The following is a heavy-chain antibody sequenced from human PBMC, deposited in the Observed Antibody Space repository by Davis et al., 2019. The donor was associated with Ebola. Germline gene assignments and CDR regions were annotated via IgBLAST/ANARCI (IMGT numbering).Heavy chain of an antibody. CDR2: IRNKANTYTI. J-gene: IGHJ4*02. CDR1: GFTFSDHY. Sequence: PGGSLRLSCAASGFTFSDHYMDWVRQGPGKGLEWVARIRNKANTYTIEYAASGKGRFTITRDDSRNSMYLQMNSLNTDDPAVYHCATGSGSTGWRAFHYWDQGTVVTVSS. CDR3: ATGSGSTGWRAFHY. V-gene: IGHV3-72*01. D-gene: IGHD6-19*01.